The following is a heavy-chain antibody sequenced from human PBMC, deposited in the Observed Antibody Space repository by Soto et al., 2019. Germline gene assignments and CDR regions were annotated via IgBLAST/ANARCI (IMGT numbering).Heavy chain of an antibody. CDR3: ARESGEYYYDSSGYYGGCFDY. CDR2: IIPIFGTA. Sequence: ASVKVSCKASGGTFSSYAISCVRQAPGQGLEWMGGIIPIFGTANYAQKFQGRVTITADESTSTAYMELSSLRSEDTAVYYCARESGEYYYDSSGYYGGCFDYWGQGTLVTVSS. V-gene: IGHV1-69*13. D-gene: IGHD3-22*01. J-gene: IGHJ4*02. CDR1: GGTFSSYA.